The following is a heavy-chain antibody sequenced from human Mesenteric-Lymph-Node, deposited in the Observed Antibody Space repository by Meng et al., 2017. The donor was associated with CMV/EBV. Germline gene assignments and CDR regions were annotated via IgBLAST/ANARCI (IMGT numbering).Heavy chain of an antibody. V-gene: IGHV3-30*02. D-gene: IGHD6-13*01. Sequence: GESLKISCAASGFTFSSYGMHWVRQAPGKGLEWVAFIHYDGSNKYYADSVKGRFTISRDNSKNTLFLQMNSLRAEDTAVYYCASPPRIESSSWYGIAYWGPGTLVTVSS. CDR3: ASPPRIESSSWYGIAY. J-gene: IGHJ4*02. CDR2: IHYDGSNK. CDR1: GFTFSSYG.